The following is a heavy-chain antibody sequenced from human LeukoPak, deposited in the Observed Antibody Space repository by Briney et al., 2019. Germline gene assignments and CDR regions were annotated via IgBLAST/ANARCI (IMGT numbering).Heavy chain of an antibody. CDR1: GGSISSYY. CDR2: ISYSGST. J-gene: IGHJ3*02. D-gene: IGHD2-2*01. V-gene: IGHV4-59*12. CDR3: AREYCSSTSCYARPGFDI. Sequence: SETLSLTCTVSGGSISSYYWSWIRQPPGKGLEWIGYISYSGSTNCNPSLKSRVTISVDTSKHQFSLKLSSVTAADTAVYYCAREYCSSTSCYARPGFDIWGQGTMVTVSS.